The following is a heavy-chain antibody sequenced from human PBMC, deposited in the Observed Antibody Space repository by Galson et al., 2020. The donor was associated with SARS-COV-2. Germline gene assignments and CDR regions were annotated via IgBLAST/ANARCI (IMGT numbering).Heavy chain of an antibody. CDR3: ARIPSDYYDFWSGYYNPVYYYYYMDV. V-gene: IGHV3-74*01. Sequence: GGSLRLSCEASGFTFSTYWMHWVRQAPGKGLVWVSRINSDGSSTSYADSVKGRFTISRDNAKNTLYLQMNSLRAEDTAVYYCARIPSDYYDFWSGYYNPVYYYYYMDVWGKGTTVTVSS. J-gene: IGHJ6*03. CDR2: INSDGSST. CDR1: GFTFSTYW. D-gene: IGHD3-3*01.